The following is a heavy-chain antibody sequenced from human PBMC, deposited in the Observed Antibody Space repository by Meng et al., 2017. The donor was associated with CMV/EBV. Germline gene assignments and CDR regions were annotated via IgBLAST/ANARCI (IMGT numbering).Heavy chain of an antibody. Sequence: ASVKVSCKASGYTFTGYYMHWVRQAPGQGLEWMGWINPNSGGTNYAQKFQGRATMTRDTSISTAYMELSRLRSDDTAVYYCARDYLIAAAGTNYYYGMDVWGQGTTVTVSS. D-gene: IGHD6-13*01. CDR1: GYTFTGYY. CDR3: ARDYLIAAAGTNYYYGMDV. CDR2: INPNSGGT. V-gene: IGHV1-2*02. J-gene: IGHJ6*02.